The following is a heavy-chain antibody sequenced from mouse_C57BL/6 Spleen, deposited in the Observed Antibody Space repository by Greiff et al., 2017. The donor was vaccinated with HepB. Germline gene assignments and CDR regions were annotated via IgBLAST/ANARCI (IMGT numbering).Heavy chain of an antibody. CDR1: GFTFSNYW. D-gene: IGHD2-4*01. V-gene: IGHV6-3*01. CDR2: IRLKSENYAT. CDR3: TVDYDDY. Sequence: EVKVEESGGGLVQPGGSMKLSCVASGFTFSNYWMNWVRQSPETGLEWVAQIRLKSENYATHYAESVKGRFTISRDDSKSSVYLQMNNLRAEDTGIYYCTVDYDDYWGQGTTLTVSS. J-gene: IGHJ2*01.